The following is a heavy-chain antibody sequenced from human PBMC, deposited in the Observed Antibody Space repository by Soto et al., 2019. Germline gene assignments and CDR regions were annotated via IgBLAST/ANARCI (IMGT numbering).Heavy chain of an antibody. CDR3: AGISGYDSLAYYYYGMDV. D-gene: IGHD5-12*01. CDR2: TYYRSKWYN. Sequence: SQTLSLTCAISGDSVSSNSAAWNWIRQSPSRGLEWLGRTYYRSKWYNDYAVSVKSRITINPDTSKNQFSLQLNSVTPEDTAVYYCAGISGYDSLAYYYYGMDVWGQGTTVTVSS. V-gene: IGHV6-1*01. CDR1: GDSVSSNSAA. J-gene: IGHJ6*02.